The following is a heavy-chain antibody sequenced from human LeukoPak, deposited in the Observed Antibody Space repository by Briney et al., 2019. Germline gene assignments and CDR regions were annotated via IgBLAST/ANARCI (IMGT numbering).Heavy chain of an antibody. V-gene: IGHV3-23*01. J-gene: IGHJ4*02. CDR3: AKVLGYYYDSSGYLALDY. Sequence: PGGSLRLSCAASGFTFSSYAMSWVRQAPGKGLEWVSAISGSGGSTYYADSVKGRFTISRDNSKNPLYLQMNGLRAEDTAVYYCAKVLGYYYDSSGYLALDYWGQGTLVTVSS. CDR1: GFTFSSYA. D-gene: IGHD3-22*01. CDR2: ISGSGGST.